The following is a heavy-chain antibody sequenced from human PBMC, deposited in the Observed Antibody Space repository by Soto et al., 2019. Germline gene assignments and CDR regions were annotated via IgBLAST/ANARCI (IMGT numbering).Heavy chain of an antibody. CDR2: IWYDGSNK. D-gene: IGHD3-22*01. CDR1: GFTFSSYG. V-gene: IGHV3-33*01. J-gene: IGHJ4*02. CDR3: ARDSLYYYDSSGYYFDY. Sequence: GGSLRLSCAASGFTFSSYGMHWVRQAPGKGLEWVAVIWYDGSNKYYADSVKGRFTISRDNSKNTLYLQMNSLRAEDTAVYYCARDSLYYYDSSGYYFDYWGQGTLVTSPQ.